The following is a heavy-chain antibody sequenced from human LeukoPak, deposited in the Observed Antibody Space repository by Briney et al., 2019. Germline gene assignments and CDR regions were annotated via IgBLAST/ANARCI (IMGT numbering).Heavy chain of an antibody. CDR3: ARDGTSYGFGGGWFDP. D-gene: IGHD5-18*01. V-gene: IGHV1-69*13. J-gene: IGHJ5*02. CDR2: IIPIFGSA. CDR1: GGTFSSYA. Sequence: GASVEVSCKASGGTFSSYAISWVRQAPGQGLEWMGGIIPIFGSANYAQKFQGRVTITADESTSTAYMELSSLRSEDTAVYYCARDGTSYGFGGGWFDPWGQGTLVTVSS.